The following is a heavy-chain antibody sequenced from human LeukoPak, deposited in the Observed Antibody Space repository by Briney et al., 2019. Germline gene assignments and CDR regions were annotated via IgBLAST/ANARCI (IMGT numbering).Heavy chain of an antibody. V-gene: IGHV3-30*18. CDR2: ITYDGNTK. D-gene: IGHD6-19*01. Sequence: GGSLRLSCAASGFAFSNCGMHWARQAPGKGLEWVAVITYDGNTKYYLDSVKGRFTISRDNSKNTLYLQMSSLRGEDTAVYYCTKDYSSGWYGGIDYWGQGALVTVSS. CDR1: GFAFSNCG. J-gene: IGHJ4*02. CDR3: TKDYSSGWYGGIDY.